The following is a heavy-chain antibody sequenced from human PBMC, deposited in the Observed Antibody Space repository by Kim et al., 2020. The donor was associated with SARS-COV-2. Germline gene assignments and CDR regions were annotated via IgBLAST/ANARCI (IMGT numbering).Heavy chain of an antibody. J-gene: IGHJ4*02. V-gene: IGHV3-33*01. CDR3: ARDVGATYIFDY. CDR2: IWYDGSNK. D-gene: IGHD1-26*01. CDR1: GFTFSSYG. Sequence: GGSLRLSCAASGFTFSSYGMHWIRQAPGKGLEWVAVIWYDGSNKYYADSVKGRLTISRDNSKNTLYLQMNSLRAEDTAVYYCARDVGATYIFDYWGQGTL.